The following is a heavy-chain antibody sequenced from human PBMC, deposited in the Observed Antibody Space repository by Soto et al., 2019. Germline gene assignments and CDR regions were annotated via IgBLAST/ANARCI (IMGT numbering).Heavy chain of an antibody. D-gene: IGHD2-2*01. Sequence: GGSLRLCCAASGFTFSSYSMNWVRQAPGKGLEWVSSISSSSSYIYYADSVKGRFTISRDNAKNSLYLQMNSLRAEDTAVYYCARGDIVVVPAADNWFDPWGQGTLVTVSS. V-gene: IGHV3-21*01. CDR2: ISSSSSYI. CDR3: ARGDIVVVPAADNWFDP. CDR1: GFTFSSYS. J-gene: IGHJ5*02.